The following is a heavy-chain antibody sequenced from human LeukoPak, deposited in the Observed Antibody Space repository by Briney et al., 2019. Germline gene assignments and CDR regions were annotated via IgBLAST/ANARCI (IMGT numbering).Heavy chain of an antibody. Sequence: PSETLSLTCTVSGGSISSYYWSWIRQPPGKGLEWIGYIYYSGYTNYNPSLNSRVTISVDTSKNQFSLKLSSVTAADTAVYYCARHLSRNVYSSVAFDIWGQGTMVTVSS. CDR1: GGSISSYY. V-gene: IGHV4-59*08. CDR3: ARHLSRNVYSSVAFDI. D-gene: IGHD6-19*01. CDR2: IYYSGYT. J-gene: IGHJ3*02.